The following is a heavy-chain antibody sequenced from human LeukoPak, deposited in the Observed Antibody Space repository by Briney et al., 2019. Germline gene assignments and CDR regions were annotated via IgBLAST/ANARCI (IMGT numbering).Heavy chain of an antibody. CDR2: IRYDGSNK. V-gene: IGHV3-30*02. D-gene: IGHD3-3*01. J-gene: IGHJ5*02. Sequence: GGSLRLSCAASGFTFSSYGMHWVRQAPGKGLEWVAFIRYDGSNKYYADSVKGRFTISRDNSKNTLYLQMNSLRAEDTAVYYCARGQPFWSGYHGWFDPWGQGTLVTVSS. CDR3: ARGQPFWSGYHGWFDP. CDR1: GFTFSSYG.